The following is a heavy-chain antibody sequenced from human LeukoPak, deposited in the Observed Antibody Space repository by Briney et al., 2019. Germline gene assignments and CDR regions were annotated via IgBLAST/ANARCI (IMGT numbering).Heavy chain of an antibody. J-gene: IGHJ4*02. Sequence: ASVKVSCKASGYTFNRYGITWVRQAPGQGLEWVGWISAYNDNAKYSEKLQGRVTMATETSTNTAYMELRSLRSDDTAIYYCARISFDSNGYDFQYWGQGTLATVSP. CDR2: ISAYNDNA. CDR1: GYTFNRYG. V-gene: IGHV1-18*04. D-gene: IGHD3-22*01. CDR3: ARISFDSNGYDFQY.